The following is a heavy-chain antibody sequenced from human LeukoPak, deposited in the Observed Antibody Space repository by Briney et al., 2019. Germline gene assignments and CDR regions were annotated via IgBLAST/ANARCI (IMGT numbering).Heavy chain of an antibody. Sequence: SETLSLTCAVSGGSVSSSDSYWNRIRQPPGEGLEWIGYIYHPGTTYYNPSLKSRVTISIDRSKNSFSLKLTSVTPADTAIYYCATTDADSMLFAPWGQGTLVTVSA. J-gene: IGHJ5*02. CDR1: GGSVSSSDSY. CDR2: IYHPGTT. V-gene: IGHV4-30-2*01. CDR3: ATTDADSMLFAP. D-gene: IGHD1-1*01.